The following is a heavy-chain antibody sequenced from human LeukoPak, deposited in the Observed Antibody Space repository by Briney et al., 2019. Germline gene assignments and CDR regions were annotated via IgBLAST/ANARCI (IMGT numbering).Heavy chain of an antibody. Sequence: SETLSLTCAVSGGSISSSNWWSWVRQPPGKGLEWIGEIYHSGSTNYNPSLKSRVTISVDTSKNQFSLKLSSVTAADTAVYYCARQPYMVRGVRPTECRVLGGCWFDPWGQGTLVTVSS. CDR1: GGSISSSNW. D-gene: IGHD3-10*01. CDR3: ARQPYMVRGVRPTECRVLGGCWFDP. J-gene: IGHJ5*02. CDR2: IYHSGST. V-gene: IGHV4-4*02.